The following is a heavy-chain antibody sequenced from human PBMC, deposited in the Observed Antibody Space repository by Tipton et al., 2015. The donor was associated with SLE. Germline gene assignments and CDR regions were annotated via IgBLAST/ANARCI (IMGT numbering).Heavy chain of an antibody. J-gene: IGHJ3*01. CDR2: IYTSGDT. D-gene: IGHD3-22*01. CDR1: GVSITRGDYY. Sequence: TLSLTCSVSGVSITRGDYYWSWIRQSAGKRLEWIGRIYTSGDTNYNPSLPSLKSRVTISRDTSRNQFSLKLSSATAADTAMYYCARAERYYYDTSGYFPHAFDLWGPGTMVTVSS. V-gene: IGHV4-61*02. CDR3: ARAERYYYDTSGYFPHAFDL.